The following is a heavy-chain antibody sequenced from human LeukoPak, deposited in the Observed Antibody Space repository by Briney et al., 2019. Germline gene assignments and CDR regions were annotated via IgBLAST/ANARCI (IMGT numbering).Heavy chain of an antibody. J-gene: IGHJ6*02. CDR2: ISAYNGNT. V-gene: IGHV1-18*01. CDR1: GGTFSSYG. Sequence: PRASVKVSCKASGGTFSSYGISWVRQAPGQGLEWMGWISAYNGNTNYAQKLQGRVTMTTDTSTSTAYMELRSLRSDDTAVYYCARELPSYYYYYGMDVWGQGTTVTVSS. D-gene: IGHD1-26*01. CDR3: ARELPSYYYYYGMDV.